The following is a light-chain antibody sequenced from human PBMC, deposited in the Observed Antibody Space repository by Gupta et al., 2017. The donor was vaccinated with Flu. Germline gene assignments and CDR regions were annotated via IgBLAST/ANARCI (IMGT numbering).Light chain of an antibody. V-gene: IGKV1-17*01. CDR3: LQHNSYPWT. J-gene: IGKJ1*01. CDR1: QSIRND. Sequence: GDRVTISGRESQSIRNDLGWEQQKPETAPKRLIYAASSLQSRLPTRFSGSGAGTEFTITISILQPEDLATYYCLQHNSYPWTFGQGTKVEIK. CDR2: AAS.